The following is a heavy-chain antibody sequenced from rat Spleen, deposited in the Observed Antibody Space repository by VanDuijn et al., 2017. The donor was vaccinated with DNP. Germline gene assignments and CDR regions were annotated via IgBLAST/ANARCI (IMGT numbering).Heavy chain of an antibody. CDR3: ARRSNYPGTYYFDY. Sequence: EVQLVESGGGLVQPGRSLKLSCAASGFTFSNYDMAWVRQAPTKGLEWVASISPSGGSTYYRDSVKGRFTVSRDNAKSTLYLQMDSLRSEDTATYYCARRSNYPGTYYFDYWGQGVMVTVSS. CDR2: ISPSGGST. CDR1: GFTFSNYD. J-gene: IGHJ2*01. D-gene: IGHD1-4*01. V-gene: IGHV5-25*01.